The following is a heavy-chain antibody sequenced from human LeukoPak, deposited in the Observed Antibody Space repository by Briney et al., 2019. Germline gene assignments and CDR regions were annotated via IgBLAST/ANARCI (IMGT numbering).Heavy chain of an antibody. Sequence: VASVKVSCKASGYSFTTYHINWVRQATGQGLEWMGWMNPNSGNTGYAQKFQGRVTMTRNTSISTAYMELSSLRSEDTAVYYCARNLLDIADPWESSGYWGQGTLVTVSS. CDR3: ARNLLDIADPWESSGY. V-gene: IGHV1-8*02. CDR2: MNPNSGNT. J-gene: IGHJ4*02. D-gene: IGHD5-12*01. CDR1: GYSFTTYH.